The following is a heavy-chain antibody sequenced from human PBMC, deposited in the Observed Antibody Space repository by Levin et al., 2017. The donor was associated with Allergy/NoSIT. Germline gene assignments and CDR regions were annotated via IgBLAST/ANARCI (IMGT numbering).Heavy chain of an antibody. Sequence: GESLKISCAASGFTFSGSAMHWVRQASGKGLEWVGRIRSKANSYATAYAASVKGRFTISRDDSKNTAYLQMNSLKTEDTAVYYCTRHQYSSSWSYFDYWGQGTLVTVSS. CDR1: GFTFSGSA. V-gene: IGHV3-73*01. CDR2: IRSKANSYAT. D-gene: IGHD6-13*01. CDR3: TRHQYSSSWSYFDY. J-gene: IGHJ4*02.